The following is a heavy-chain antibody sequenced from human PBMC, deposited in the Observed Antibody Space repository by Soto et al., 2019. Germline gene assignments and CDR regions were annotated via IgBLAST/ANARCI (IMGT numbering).Heavy chain of an antibody. Sequence: SETLSLTCTVSGDSISRYYWSWIRQFPGKGLEWIGYIYYSGSTNYNPSLKSRITISVDTSRNQFSLKLSSVTAADTAVYYCARHPSASGDSFDIWGQGTTVTVSS. J-gene: IGHJ3*02. V-gene: IGHV4-59*08. CDR1: GDSISRYY. D-gene: IGHD6-13*01. CDR2: IYYSGST. CDR3: ARHPSASGDSFDI.